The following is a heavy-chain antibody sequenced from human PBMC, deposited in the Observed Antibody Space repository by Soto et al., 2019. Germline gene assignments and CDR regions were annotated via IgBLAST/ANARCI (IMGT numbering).Heavy chain of an antibody. J-gene: IGHJ4*01. CDR3: VRGMNPLF. CDR1: GLTLRTYT. CDR2: ISISSSDR. V-gene: IGHV3-21*06. Sequence: GGSLRLSCAASGLTLRTYTMNWVRQAPGKGLEWVSSISISSSDRYYADSVRGRFTISRDNAKNALYLQMNSLRADDTAVYFCVRGMNPLFGGQGTLVTVSS.